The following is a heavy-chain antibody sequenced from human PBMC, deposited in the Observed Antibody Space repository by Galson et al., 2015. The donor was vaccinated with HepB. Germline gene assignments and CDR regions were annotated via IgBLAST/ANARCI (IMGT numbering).Heavy chain of an antibody. CDR3: TGVGNDYRGGMDV. Sequence: SVKVSCKASGYTFTSYYMHWVRQAPGQGLEWMGIINPSGGSTSYAQKFQGRVTMTRDTSTSTLYMELGSLRSEDTAVYYCTGVGNDYRGGMDVWGQGTTVTVSS. CDR1: GYTFTSYY. D-gene: IGHD4-11*01. J-gene: IGHJ6*02. CDR2: INPSGGST. V-gene: IGHV1-46*01.